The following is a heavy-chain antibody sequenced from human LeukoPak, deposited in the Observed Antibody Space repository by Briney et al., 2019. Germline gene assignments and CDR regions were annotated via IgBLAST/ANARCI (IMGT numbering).Heavy chain of an antibody. V-gene: IGHV1-18*01. D-gene: IGHD3-10*01. Sequence: RASVKVSCKASGYTFTSYGISWVRQAPGQGLEWMGWISAYNGNTNYAQKLQGRVTMTTDTATSTAYMELRSLRSDDTAVYYCARVEGSASMVRGVIRYFDYWVQGTLVTVCS. CDR3: ARVEGSASMVRGVIRYFDY. CDR2: ISAYNGNT. J-gene: IGHJ4*02. CDR1: GYTFTSYG.